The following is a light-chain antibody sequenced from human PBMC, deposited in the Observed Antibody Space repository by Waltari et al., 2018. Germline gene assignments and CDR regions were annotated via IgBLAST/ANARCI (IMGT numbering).Light chain of an antibody. Sequence: DIQLTQSPSSLSASVGHRIPITCRASQGISTWLAWYQQKPEKAPKSLIYAASTLQSGVPSRFSGSRSGADFILTINSLQPEDFATYYCQQYDSYPHTFGPGTTVDLK. V-gene: IGKV1D-16*01. J-gene: IGKJ3*01. CDR1: QGISTW. CDR2: AAS. CDR3: QQYDSYPHT.